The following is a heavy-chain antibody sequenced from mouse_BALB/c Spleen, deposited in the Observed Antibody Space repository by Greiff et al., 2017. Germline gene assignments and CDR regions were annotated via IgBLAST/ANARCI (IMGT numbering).Heavy chain of an antibody. CDR2: IYPGNVNT. CDR1: GYTFTSYY. CDR3: ARYFDYYGSSWYFDV. J-gene: IGHJ1*01. Sequence: QVQLQQSGPELVKPGASVRISCKASGYTFTSYYIHWVKQRPGQGLEWIGWIYPGNVNTKYNEKFKGKATLTADKSSSTAYMQLSSLTSEDSAVYFCARYFDYYGSSWYFDVWGAGTTVTVSS. D-gene: IGHD1-1*01. V-gene: IGHV1S56*01.